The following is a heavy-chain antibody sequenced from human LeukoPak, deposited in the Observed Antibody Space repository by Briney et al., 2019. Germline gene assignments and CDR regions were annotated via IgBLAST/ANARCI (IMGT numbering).Heavy chain of an antibody. CDR3: ATSGAFEYSSSPRWFDP. J-gene: IGHJ5*02. CDR2: IYYSGST. CDR1: GGSISSYY. V-gene: IGHV4-59*01. D-gene: IGHD6-6*01. Sequence: SETLSLTCTVSGGSISSYYWSWIRQPPGKGLEWIGYIYYSGSTNYNPSLKSRVTISVDTSKNQFSLKLSSVTAADTAVYYCATSGAFEYSSSPRWFDPWGQGTLVTVSS.